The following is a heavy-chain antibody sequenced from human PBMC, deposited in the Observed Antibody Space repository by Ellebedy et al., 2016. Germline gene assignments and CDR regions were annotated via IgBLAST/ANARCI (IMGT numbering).Heavy chain of an antibody. CDR1: GFTFSRYG. CDR2: ISDDGNDK. CDR3: AGPSRTILDQCTATSCYRDAIDV. D-gene: IGHD2-2*01. J-gene: IGHJ3*01. Sequence: GGSLRLSXAASGFTFSRYGFHWVRQAPGKGLDWVAGISDDGNDKDYTDSVKGRFTISRDSSKTSVSLQMNSLSLEDTAVYYCAGPSRTILDQCTATSCYRDAIDVWGQGTVVTVSS. V-gene: IGHV3-30*03.